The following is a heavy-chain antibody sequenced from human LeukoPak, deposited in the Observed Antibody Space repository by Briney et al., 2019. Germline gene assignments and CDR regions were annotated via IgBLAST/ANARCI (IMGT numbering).Heavy chain of an antibody. V-gene: IGHV3-30*02. Sequence: GGSLRLSCAASGFTFNSYAMHWVRQTPGKGLEWVAFIRYDGSNKYYADSVRGRFTISRDNSKNTVDLQMSSLRTEDTAVYYCAKDKALYYYDSSGFDYWGQGTLVTVSS. CDR2: IRYDGSNK. CDR3: AKDKALYYYDSSGFDY. J-gene: IGHJ4*02. D-gene: IGHD3-22*01. CDR1: GFTFNSYA.